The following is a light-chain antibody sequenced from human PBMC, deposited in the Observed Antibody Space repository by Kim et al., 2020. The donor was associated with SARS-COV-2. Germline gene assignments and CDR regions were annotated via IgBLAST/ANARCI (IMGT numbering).Light chain of an antibody. CDR1: NSNIGSKT. Sequence: GQMVTISCSGSNSNIGSKTVNWYQQLPGTAPKLLIYTDNLRPSGVPERFPGSKSGVSASLAITGLQSEDEADYYCASWDDSLNGPVFGGGTQLTVL. J-gene: IGLJ3*02. V-gene: IGLV1-44*01. CDR2: TDN. CDR3: ASWDDSLNGPV.